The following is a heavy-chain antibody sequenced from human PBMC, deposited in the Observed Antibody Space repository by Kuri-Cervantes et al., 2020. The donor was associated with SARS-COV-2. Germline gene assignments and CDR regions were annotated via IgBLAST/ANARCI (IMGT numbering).Heavy chain of an antibody. CDR3: ARAYSSGWYYYYGMDV. CDR1: GFSFSSYG. Sequence: GGSLRLSCAATGFSFSSYGVSWVRQAPGKGLEWVAVIWYDGSNKYYADSVKGRFTISRDNSKNTLYLQMNSLRAEDTAVYYCARAYSSGWYYYYGMDVWGQGTTVTVSS. J-gene: IGHJ6*02. V-gene: IGHV3-33*08. D-gene: IGHD6-19*01. CDR2: IWYDGSNK.